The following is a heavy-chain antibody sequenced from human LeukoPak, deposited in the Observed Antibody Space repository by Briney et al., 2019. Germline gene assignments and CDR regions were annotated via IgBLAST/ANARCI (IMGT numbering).Heavy chain of an antibody. CDR3: ARWDLNYYGSGNHFDP. CDR2: TNYSGST. J-gene: IGHJ5*02. Sequence: SETLSLTCTVSGGSISSSSYYWGWIAQPPGKGREWIGGTNYSGSTYYNPSLKSRVTISVDTSKNQFSLKLSSVTAADTAVYYCARWDLNYYGSGNHFDPWGQGTLVTVSS. D-gene: IGHD3-10*01. CDR1: GGSISSSSYY. V-gene: IGHV4-39*01.